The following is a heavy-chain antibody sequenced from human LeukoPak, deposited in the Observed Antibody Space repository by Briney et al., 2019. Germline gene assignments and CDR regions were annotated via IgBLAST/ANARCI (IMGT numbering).Heavy chain of an antibody. CDR2: IKSDGSST. CDR3: ARGRWLRAYLDS. V-gene: IGHV3-74*01. Sequence: PGGSLRLSCAVSGFTFSSYWMHWVRQAPGKGLVWVSRIKSDGSSTNYADSVKGRFTISRDNAKNTLYLQLNTLRADDTALYFCARGRWLRAYLDSWGQGTLVTVSS. D-gene: IGHD5-12*01. J-gene: IGHJ4*02. CDR1: GFTFSSYW.